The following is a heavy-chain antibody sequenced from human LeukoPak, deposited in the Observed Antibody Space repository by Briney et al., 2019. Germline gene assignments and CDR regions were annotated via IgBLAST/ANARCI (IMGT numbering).Heavy chain of an antibody. J-gene: IGHJ4*02. CDR2: IYASGST. Sequence: SETLSLTCTVSGGSISSGSYYWSWIRQPAGKGLEWIGRIYASGSTNYNPSLKSRVTISVDTSKNQFSLKLSSVTAADTAVYYCARGMATINFDYWGQGTWSPSPQ. V-gene: IGHV4-61*02. D-gene: IGHD5-24*01. CDR3: ARGMATINFDY. CDR1: GGSISSGSYY.